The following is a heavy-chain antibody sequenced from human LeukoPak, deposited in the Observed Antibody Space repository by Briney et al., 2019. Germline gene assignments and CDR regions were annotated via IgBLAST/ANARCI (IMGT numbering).Heavy chain of an antibody. Sequence: PSETLSLTCTVSGGSISSGDYYWSWIRQPPGKGLEWIGYIYYSGSTYYNPSLKSRVTISVDTSKNQFSLKLSSVTAADTAVYYCARDGWTGATSGAFDIWGQGTMVTVSS. D-gene: IGHD3/OR15-3a*01. CDR2: IYYSGST. J-gene: IGHJ3*02. V-gene: IGHV4-31*03. CDR3: ARDGWTGATSGAFDI. CDR1: GGSISSGDYY.